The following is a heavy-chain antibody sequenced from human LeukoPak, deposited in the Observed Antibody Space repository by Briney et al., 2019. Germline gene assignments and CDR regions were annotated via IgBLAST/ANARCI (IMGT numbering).Heavy chain of an antibody. CDR3: AKDLGRYSSSPPAYDY. D-gene: IGHD6-13*01. CDR1: GFTFSSYG. Sequence: GGSLRLSCAASGFTFSSYGMHWVRQAPGKGLEWVAVISYDGSNKYYADSVKGRFTISRDNSKNTLYLQMNSLRAEDTAVYYCAKDLGRYSSSPPAYDYWGQGTLVTVSS. CDR2: ISYDGSNK. J-gene: IGHJ4*02. V-gene: IGHV3-30*18.